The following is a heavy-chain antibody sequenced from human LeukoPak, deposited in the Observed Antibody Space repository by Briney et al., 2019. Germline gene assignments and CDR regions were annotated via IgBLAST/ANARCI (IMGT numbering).Heavy chain of an antibody. Sequence: GGSLRLSCAASGFTFSSYEMNWVRQAPGKGLEWVSYISGSDSPIYYADSVKGRFTISRDNAKNSLYLQMNSLRAKDTALYYCARKTISSSGFFDYWGQGTLVTVSS. CDR2: ISGSDSPI. V-gene: IGHV3-48*03. CDR3: ARKTISSSGFFDY. J-gene: IGHJ4*02. D-gene: IGHD3-10*01. CDR1: GFTFSSYE.